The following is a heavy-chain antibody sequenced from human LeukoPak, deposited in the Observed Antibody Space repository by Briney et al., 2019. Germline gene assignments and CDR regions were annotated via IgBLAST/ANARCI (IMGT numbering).Heavy chain of an antibody. CDR3: AREGGYSYGDAPLHFDY. J-gene: IGHJ4*02. V-gene: IGHV4-61*02. Sequence: PSETLSLTCTVSGGSINSGSYYWSWIRQPAGKGLEWIGRIDASGSTNYNPSLKSRVTISVDTSKNQFSLKLSSVTAADTAVYYCAREGGYSYGDAPLHFDYWGQGTLVTVSS. CDR2: IDASGST. D-gene: IGHD5-18*01. CDR1: GGSINSGSYY.